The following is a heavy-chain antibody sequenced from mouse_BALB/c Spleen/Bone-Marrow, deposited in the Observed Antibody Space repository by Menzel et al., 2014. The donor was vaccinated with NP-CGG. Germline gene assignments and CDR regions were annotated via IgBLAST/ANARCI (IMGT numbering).Heavy chain of an antibody. CDR3: AKGVNYRYDFDY. CDR2: INPYNDGT. V-gene: IGHV1-14*01. D-gene: IGHD2-14*01. J-gene: IGHJ2*01. CDR1: GYTFTSYV. Sequence: VHLQQPGPELVKPGASVKMSCKASGYTFTSYVMHWVKQKPGQGLEWIGYINPYNDGTKYNEKFKGKATPTSDRSSSTAYMELSSLTSEDSAVYYCAKGVNYRYDFDYWGQGTTLTVSS.